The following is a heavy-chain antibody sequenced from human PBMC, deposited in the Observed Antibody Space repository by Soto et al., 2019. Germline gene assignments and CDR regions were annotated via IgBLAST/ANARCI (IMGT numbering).Heavy chain of an antibody. Sequence: QVRLVESGGGLVKPGGSLRLSCAASGFSFNVYWMSWIRQAPVKGLEWVSSIDNLNLYIYYADSVRGRFTISRDDASGLLFLQMDSLRADDTAVYYCARENWGKGDHRGPGALVTVSS. CDR2: IDNLNLYI. CDR1: GFSFNVYW. CDR3: ARENWGKGDH. J-gene: IGHJ4*02. V-gene: IGHV3-11*01. D-gene: IGHD7-27*01.